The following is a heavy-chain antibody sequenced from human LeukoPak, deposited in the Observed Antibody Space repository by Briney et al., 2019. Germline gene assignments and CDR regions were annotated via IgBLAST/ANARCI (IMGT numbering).Heavy chain of an antibody. CDR1: GFTFSSHG. J-gene: IGHJ4*02. Sequence: GGSLRLSCAASGFTFSSHGMHWVRQAPGKGLEWVAVISYDGSNKYYADSVKGRFTISRDNSKNTLYLQMNSLRAEDTAVYYCAKELSGSGWYPEGFDYWGQGTLVTVSS. D-gene: IGHD6-19*01. V-gene: IGHV3-30*18. CDR3: AKELSGSGWYPEGFDY. CDR2: ISYDGSNK.